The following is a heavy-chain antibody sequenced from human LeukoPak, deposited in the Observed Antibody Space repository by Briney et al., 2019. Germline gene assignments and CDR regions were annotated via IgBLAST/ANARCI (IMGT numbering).Heavy chain of an antibody. CDR3: AKAYYYGSGSYYNPYYYYGMDV. CDR1: GSTFSSYA. D-gene: IGHD3-10*01. J-gene: IGHJ6*02. CDR2: ISGSGGST. Sequence: QAGGSLRLSCAASGSTFSSYAMSWVRQAPGKGLEWVSAISGSGGSTYYADSVKGRFTISRDNSKNTLYLQMNSLRAEDTAVYYCAKAYYYGSGSYYNPYYYYGMDVWGQGTTVTVSS. V-gene: IGHV3-23*01.